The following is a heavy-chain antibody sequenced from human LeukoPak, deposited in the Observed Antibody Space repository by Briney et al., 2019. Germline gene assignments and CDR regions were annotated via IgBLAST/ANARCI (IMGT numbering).Heavy chain of an antibody. V-gene: IGHV4-39*07. CDR1: GGSISSSSYY. J-gene: IGHJ4*02. CDR2: IYYSGST. D-gene: IGHD5-18*01. Sequence: PSETLSLTCTVSGGSISSSSYYWGWIRQPPGKGLEWIGSIYYSGSTYYNPSLKSRVTISVDTSKNQFSLKLSSVTAADTAVYYCARDQETWIQGTNYFDYWGQGTLVTVSS. CDR3: ARDQETWIQGTNYFDY.